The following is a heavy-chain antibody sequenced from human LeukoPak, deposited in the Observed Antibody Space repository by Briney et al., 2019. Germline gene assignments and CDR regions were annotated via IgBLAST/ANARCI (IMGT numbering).Heavy chain of an antibody. CDR3: AKVLGEYSVRSKPLDT. CDR2: ISSSSSYI. D-gene: IGHD5/OR15-5a*01. V-gene: IGHV3-21*01. J-gene: IGHJ5*02. Sequence: GGSLRLSCAASGFTFSSYNMNWVRQAPGKGLAWVSSISSSSSYIYYADSVKGRFTVSRDNSKNTLYLQMNSLRPEDTAIYYCAKVLGEYSVRSKPLDTWGQGILVTVSS. CDR1: GFTFSSYN.